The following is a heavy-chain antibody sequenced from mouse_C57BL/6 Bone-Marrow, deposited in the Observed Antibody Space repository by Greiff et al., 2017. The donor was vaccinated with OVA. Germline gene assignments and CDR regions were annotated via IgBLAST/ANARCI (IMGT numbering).Heavy chain of an antibody. V-gene: IGHV5-9-1*02. CDR3: TRDGGTGTLFAY. J-gene: IGHJ3*01. CDR1: GFTFSSYA. Sequence: EVMLVESGEGLVKPGGSLKLSCAASGFTFSSYAMSWVRQTPEKRLEWVAYISSGGDYIYYADTVKGRFTISRANARNTLYLQMRSLKSEDTAMYYCTRDGGTGTLFAYWGQGTLVTVSA. D-gene: IGHD4-1*01. CDR2: ISSGGDYI.